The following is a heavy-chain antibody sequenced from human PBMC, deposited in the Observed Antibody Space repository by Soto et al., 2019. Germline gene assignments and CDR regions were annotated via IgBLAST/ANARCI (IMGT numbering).Heavy chain of an antibody. CDR1: GYPVTAYY. Sequence: QLHLVHSGAVVKKPGASVTVSCSASGYPVTAYYMHWVRQAPGRGLEWMGGINPATGAAKYTQTFQGRVTITRDTPTSTVFMELRGLTSEDTAVFYWARGGGVGVAGSAAFDMWGQGTLVTVSS. CDR3: ARGGGVGVAGSAAFDM. D-gene: IGHD3-3*01. CDR2: INPATGAA. V-gene: IGHV1-2*02. J-gene: IGHJ3*02.